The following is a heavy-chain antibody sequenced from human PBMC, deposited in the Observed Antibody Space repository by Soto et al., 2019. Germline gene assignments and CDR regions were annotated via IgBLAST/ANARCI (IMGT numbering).Heavy chain of an antibody. CDR3: AREDVVVPAAAYYYYYGMDV. CDR1: GGSISSYY. J-gene: IGHJ6*02. CDR2: IYTSGST. D-gene: IGHD2-2*01. Sequence: PSETLSLTCTVSGGSISSYYWSWIRQPAGKGLEWIGRIYTSGSTNYNPSLKSRVTMSVDTSKNQFSLKLSSVTAADTAVYYCAREDVVVPAAAYYYYYGMDVWGQGTTVTVSS. V-gene: IGHV4-4*07.